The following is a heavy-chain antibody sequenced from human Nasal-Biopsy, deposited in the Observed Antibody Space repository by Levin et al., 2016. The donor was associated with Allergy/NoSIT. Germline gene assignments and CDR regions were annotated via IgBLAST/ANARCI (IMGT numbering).Heavy chain of an antibody. Sequence: GGSLRLSCVASGFTLNTNYMSWIRQAPGKGLEWISVIYSGGTTSYADSVRGRFTISRDNSKNTLYLEMSSLGSEDTAVYYCVKDIALAYCGGDCYSGDATFDSWGQGTRVTVSS. CDR3: VKDIALAYCGGDCYSGDATFDS. J-gene: IGHJ4*02. D-gene: IGHD2-21*02. CDR2: IYSGGTT. CDR1: GFTLNTNY. V-gene: IGHV3-66*01.